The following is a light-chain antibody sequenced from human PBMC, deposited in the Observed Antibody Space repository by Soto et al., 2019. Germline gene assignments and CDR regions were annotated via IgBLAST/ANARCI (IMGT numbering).Light chain of an antibody. CDR1: QTISSW. CDR2: AAS. Sequence: DIQMTQSPSTLSVSVGDRVTITCGASQTISSWLAWYQQKPGKAPKLLIYAASSLQSAVPSRFSGSGSGTDFTLAISSLKPEDSATYYCQQSFTAPITFGQGTRLEIK. V-gene: IGKV1-39*01. J-gene: IGKJ5*01. CDR3: QQSFTAPIT.